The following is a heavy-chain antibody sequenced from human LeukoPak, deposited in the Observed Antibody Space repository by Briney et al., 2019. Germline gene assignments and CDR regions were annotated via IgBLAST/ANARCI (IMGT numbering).Heavy chain of an antibody. CDR3: ARAKTGTTRFDP. D-gene: IGHD1-7*01. Sequence: ASVKVSCKASGYTFTSYDINWVRQATGQGLEWMGWISAYNGNTNYAQKLQGRVTMTTDTSTSTAYMELRSLRSDDTAVYYCARAKTGTTRFDPWGQGTLVTVSS. CDR1: GYTFTSYD. CDR2: ISAYNGNT. J-gene: IGHJ5*02. V-gene: IGHV1-18*01.